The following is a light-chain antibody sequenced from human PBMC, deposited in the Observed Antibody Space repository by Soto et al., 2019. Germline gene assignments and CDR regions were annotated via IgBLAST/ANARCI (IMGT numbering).Light chain of an antibody. V-gene: IGKV3-11*01. CDR3: QQYVSEPIT. J-gene: IGKJ5*01. Sequence: ESVLTQSPATLSLSPGERATLSCRASQSVSSDLAWYPQKNGQAPRILIYDASKRDTGIPARFSGSGSRTDFTLTLSRLEPEDFEVYYCQQYVSEPITFGQGTRLEIK. CDR2: DAS. CDR1: QSVSSD.